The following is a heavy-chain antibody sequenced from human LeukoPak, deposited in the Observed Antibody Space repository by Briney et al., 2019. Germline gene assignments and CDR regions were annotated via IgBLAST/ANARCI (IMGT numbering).Heavy chain of an antibody. CDR3: ARHRVITGYFDY. CDR2: IYYSGST. Sequence: PSETLSLTCTVSGGSISSYYWSWIRQPPGKGLEWIGYIYYSGSTNYNPSLKSRVTISVDTPKNQFSLKLSSVTAADTAVYYCARHRVITGYFDYWGQGTLVTVSS. J-gene: IGHJ4*02. D-gene: IGHD2-21*01. V-gene: IGHV4-59*01. CDR1: GGSISSYY.